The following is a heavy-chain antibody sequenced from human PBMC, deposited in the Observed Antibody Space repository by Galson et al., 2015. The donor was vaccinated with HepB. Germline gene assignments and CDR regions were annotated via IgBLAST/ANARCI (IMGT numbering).Heavy chain of an antibody. J-gene: IGHJ3*02. D-gene: IGHD6-13*01. CDR1: GYTFTSYG. CDR3: ARPIFLSSSWRHDAFDI. V-gene: IGHV1-69*04. CDR2: IIPILGIA. Sequence: SVKVSCKASGYTFTSYGISWVRQAPGQGLEWMGRIIPILGIANYAQKFQGRVTITADKSTSTAYMELSSLRSEDTAVYYCARPIFLSSSWRHDAFDIWGQGTMVTVSS.